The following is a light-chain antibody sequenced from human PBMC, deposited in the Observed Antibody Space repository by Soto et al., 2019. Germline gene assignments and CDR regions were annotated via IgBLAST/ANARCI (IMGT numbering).Light chain of an antibody. V-gene: IGLV2-8*01. CDR3: SSYAGNTKGV. J-gene: IGLJ1*01. CDR1: SSDVAGYVY. CDR2: EVS. Sequence: QPAPTQPPSASGAPVQSVTISCTRTSSDVAGYVYVSWYQQNTGKAPKLMIFEVSKRPSGIPERVSGSKPAHTASLTVSELQAEDEADYYCSSYAGNTKGVFGTGAKVTV.